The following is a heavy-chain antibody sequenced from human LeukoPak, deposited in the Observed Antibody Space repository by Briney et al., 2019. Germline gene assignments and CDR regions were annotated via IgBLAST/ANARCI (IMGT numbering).Heavy chain of an antibody. CDR2: IYTSGST. Sequence: SETLSLTCTVSGGSISSYYWSWIRQPPGKGLEWIGYIYTSGSTNYNPSLKSRVTISVDTSKNQFSLKLSSVPAADTAVYYCARLDRYCSSTSCHGFDYWGQGTLVTVSS. CDR3: ARLDRYCSSTSCHGFDY. J-gene: IGHJ4*02. CDR1: GGSISSYY. D-gene: IGHD2-2*01. V-gene: IGHV4-4*09.